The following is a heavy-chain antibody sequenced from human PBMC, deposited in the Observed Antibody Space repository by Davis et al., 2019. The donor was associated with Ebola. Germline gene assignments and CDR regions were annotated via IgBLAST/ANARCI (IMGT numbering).Heavy chain of an antibody. Sequence: GESLKISCAASGFTLSSNYMSWVRQAPGKGLEWVSIMHGDGSTYYADSVKGRFTISRHNSKNTLYLQMNSLRTEDTAVYYCVRDVSYWGQGTLVTVSS. CDR2: MHGDGST. J-gene: IGHJ4*02. CDR1: GFTLSSNY. D-gene: IGHD5/OR15-5a*01. V-gene: IGHV3-53*04. CDR3: VRDVSY.